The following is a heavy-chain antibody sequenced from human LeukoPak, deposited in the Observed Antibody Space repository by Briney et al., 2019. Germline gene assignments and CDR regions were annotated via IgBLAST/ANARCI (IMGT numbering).Heavy chain of an antibody. D-gene: IGHD5-12*01. V-gene: IGHV4-34*01. J-gene: IGHJ4*02. CDR1: GGSFSGYY. CDR2: INHSGST. Sequence: SETLSLTCAVYGGSFSGYYWSWLRQPPGKGLEWIGEINHSGSTNYNPSLKSRVTISVDTSKNQFSLKLSSVTAADTAVCYCARGRGYGNSYYFDYWGQGTLVTVSS. CDR3: ARGRGYGNSYYFDY.